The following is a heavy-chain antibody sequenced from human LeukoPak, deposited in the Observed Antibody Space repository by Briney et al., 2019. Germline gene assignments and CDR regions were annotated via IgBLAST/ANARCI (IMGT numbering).Heavy chain of an antibody. V-gene: IGHV1-2*02. Sequence: ASVKVSCKTSGYTFSGYNMHWVRQAPGQGLEWMGWINLNTGGTNYAQKFQGRVTMTRETSVSTVYMELSRLRSDDTAMYYCARALIRGIAPSDYWGQGTWVTVSS. CDR2: INLNTGGT. J-gene: IGHJ4*02. D-gene: IGHD3-10*01. CDR3: ARALIRGIAPSDY. CDR1: GYTFSGYN.